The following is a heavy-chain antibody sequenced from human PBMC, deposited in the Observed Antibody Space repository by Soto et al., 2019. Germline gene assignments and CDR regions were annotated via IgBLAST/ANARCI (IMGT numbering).Heavy chain of an antibody. Sequence: GGSLRLSCVGSGFTLSSFSMSWVRQTPGKGLEWVSSITTGNDYISYADSVKGRFTISRDNAKHSLFLRMNSLRADDTALYFCARDSYSSLFDSWGQGTLVTVSS. CDR3: ARDSYSSLFDS. CDR1: GFTLSSFS. J-gene: IGHJ5*01. V-gene: IGHV3-21*01. D-gene: IGHD6-19*01. CDR2: ITTGNDYI.